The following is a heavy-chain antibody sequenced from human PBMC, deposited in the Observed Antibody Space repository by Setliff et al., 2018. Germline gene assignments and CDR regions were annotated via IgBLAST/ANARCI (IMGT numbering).Heavy chain of an antibody. CDR3: APIAGGGKSPRHDY. Sequence: SGPTLVNPTQTLTLTCTFSGFSLSTSGVGVGWIRQPPGKALEWLALIYWNDEKSYSPSLTSRLTITKDNSNNQVVLTMTNMDPVDTATYYCAPIAGGGKSPRHDYWGQGTLGTVSS. J-gene: IGHJ4*02. CDR2: IYWNDEK. V-gene: IGHV2-5*01. CDR1: GFSLSTSGVG. D-gene: IGHD2-15*01.